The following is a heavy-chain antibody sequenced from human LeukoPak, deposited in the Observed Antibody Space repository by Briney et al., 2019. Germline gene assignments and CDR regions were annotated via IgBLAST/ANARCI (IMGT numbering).Heavy chain of an antibody. CDR3: AKDSRSTVTTTIFDY. J-gene: IGHJ4*02. CDR1: GFTFSSYA. CDR2: VSGSGGST. V-gene: IGHV3-23*01. Sequence: PGGSLRLSCAASGFTFSSYAMSWVRQAPGKGLEWVSAVSGSGGSTYYADSVKGRFTIPRDNSKNTLYLQMNSLRAEDTAVYYCAKDSRSTVTTTIFDYWGQGTLDTVSS. D-gene: IGHD4-17*01.